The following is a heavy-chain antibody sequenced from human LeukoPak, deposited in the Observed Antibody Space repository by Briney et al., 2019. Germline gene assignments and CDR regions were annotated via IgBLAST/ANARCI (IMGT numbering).Heavy chain of an antibody. CDR1: GFTFSSYG. D-gene: IGHD6-19*01. CDR3: AKDEAVAGTVNN. V-gene: IGHV3-30*18. J-gene: IGHJ4*02. CDR2: ISYDGSNK. Sequence: TGRSLRLSCAASGFTFSSYGMHWVRQAPVKGLEWVAVISYDGSNKYYADSVKGRFTISRDNSKNTLYLQMNSLRAKDTAVYYCAKDEAVAGTVNNWGQGTLVTVSS.